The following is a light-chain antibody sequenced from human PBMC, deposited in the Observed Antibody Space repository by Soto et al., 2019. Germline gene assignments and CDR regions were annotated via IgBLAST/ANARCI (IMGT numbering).Light chain of an antibody. J-gene: IGKJ4*01. CDR2: GTS. Sequence: VLTQSPATLSLSPGERATLSCRASQSLSSINLAWFQQNPGQAHRLIIYGTSSRATGIPDRFSGSVSGTDLTLTISSLQPEDFEFYYGQQRNSWPLTFGGGTKVDI. CDR3: QQRNSWPLT. V-gene: IGKV3D-20*02. CDR1: QSLSSIN.